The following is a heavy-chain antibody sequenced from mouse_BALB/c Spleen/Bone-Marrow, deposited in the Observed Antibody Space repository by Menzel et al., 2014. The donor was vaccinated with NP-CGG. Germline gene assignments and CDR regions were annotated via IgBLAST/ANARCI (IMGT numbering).Heavy chain of an antibody. CDR3: ARGGIYYGMDY. Sequence: EVKLMESGGGLVQPGGSLKLSCVTSGFTFSDYYMYWVRQTPEKRLEWVAYISNGGGSTYYPDTVKGRFTISRDNAKNTLYLQMSRLKSEDTAMYYCARGGIYYGMDYWGQGTSVTVSS. V-gene: IGHV5-12*02. J-gene: IGHJ4*01. CDR2: ISNGGGST. CDR1: GFTFSDYY.